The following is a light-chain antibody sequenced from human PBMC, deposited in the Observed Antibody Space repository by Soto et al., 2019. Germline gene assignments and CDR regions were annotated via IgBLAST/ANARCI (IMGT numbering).Light chain of an antibody. CDR1: NIASKS. CDR3: QVWDISSDQYL. CDR2: DDS. Sequence: SYELTQPPSVSVAPGLTARITCGGNNIASKSVHWYQQRPGQAPLLVLYDDSNRPSGIPARFSGSNSGSTATLTISSVEAGDEADYFCQVWDISSDQYLFGAGTKVTVL. J-gene: IGLJ1*01. V-gene: IGLV3-21*02.